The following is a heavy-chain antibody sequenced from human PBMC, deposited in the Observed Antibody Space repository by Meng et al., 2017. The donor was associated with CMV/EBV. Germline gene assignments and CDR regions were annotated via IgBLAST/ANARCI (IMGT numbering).Heavy chain of an antibody. V-gene: IGHV1-69*02. CDR1: GGTFCSYT. CDR3: ARGDFWSGYYGSVDY. CDR2: IIPILGIA. D-gene: IGHD3-3*01. J-gene: IGHJ4*02. Sequence: SAKISCKASGGTFCSYTISWVRQAAGQGLEWMGRIIPILGIANYAQKFQGRVTITADKYTNTAYMELSSLRSEDTAVYYCARGDFWSGYYGSVDYWGQGTLVTVSS.